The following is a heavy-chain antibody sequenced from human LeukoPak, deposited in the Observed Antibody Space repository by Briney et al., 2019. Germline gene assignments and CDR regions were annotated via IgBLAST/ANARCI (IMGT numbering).Heavy chain of an antibody. J-gene: IGHJ3*02. V-gene: IGHV4-59*08. Sequence: PSETLSLTCTVSGGSISSYYWSWIRQPPGKGLEWIGYIYYSGSTNYNPSLKSRVTISVDTSKNQFSLKLSSVTAADTAVYYCATNQATVYSSGWYSSGDAFDIWGQGTMVTVSS. CDR2: IYYSGST. D-gene: IGHD6-19*01. CDR1: GGSISSYY. CDR3: ATNQATVYSSGWYSSGDAFDI.